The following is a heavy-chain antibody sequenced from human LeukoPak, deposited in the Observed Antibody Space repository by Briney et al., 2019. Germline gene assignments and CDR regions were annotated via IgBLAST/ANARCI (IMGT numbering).Heavy chain of an antibody. Sequence: GGSLRLSCAASGFTFSSYWMHWVRQAPGKGLVWVSRINNDESHTTYADSVKGRFTISRDNAKNTLYLQMNSLRVEDTAVYYCARDQSSSWYVAWFDPWGQGILVTVSS. V-gene: IGHV3-74*01. CDR1: GFTFSSYW. CDR2: INNDESHT. J-gene: IGHJ5*02. D-gene: IGHD6-13*01. CDR3: ARDQSSSWYVAWFDP.